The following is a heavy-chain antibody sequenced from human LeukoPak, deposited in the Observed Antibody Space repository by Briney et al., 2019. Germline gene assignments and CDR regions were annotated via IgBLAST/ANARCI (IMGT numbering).Heavy chain of an antibody. D-gene: IGHD3-22*01. J-gene: IGHJ5*02. Sequence: ASVKVSCKASGYTFTGYYMHWVRQAPGQGLEWMGWINPNSGGTNYAQKFQGRVTMTRDTSISTAYMELSRLRSDDTAVYYCVSWRYYDSSGPGGPWGQGTLVTVSS. CDR3: VSWRYYDSSGPGGP. V-gene: IGHV1-2*02. CDR1: GYTFTGYY. CDR2: INPNSGGT.